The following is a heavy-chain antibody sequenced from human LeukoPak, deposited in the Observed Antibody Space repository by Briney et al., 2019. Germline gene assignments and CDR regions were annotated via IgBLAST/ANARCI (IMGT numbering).Heavy chain of an antibody. V-gene: IGHV3-23*01. CDR3: AKVGSFTVSSGDAFDY. CDR1: GFTFSDYY. D-gene: IGHD2-15*01. J-gene: IGHJ4*02. Sequence: GGSLRLSCAASGFTFSDYYMSWVRQAPGKGLEWVSAISGSGGSTYYADSVKGRFTISRDNSKNTLYLQMNSLRAGDTAVYYCAKVGSFTVSSGDAFDYWGQGTLVTVSS. CDR2: ISGSGGST.